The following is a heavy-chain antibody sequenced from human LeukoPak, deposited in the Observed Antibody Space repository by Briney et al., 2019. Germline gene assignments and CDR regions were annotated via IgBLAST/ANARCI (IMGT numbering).Heavy chain of an antibody. D-gene: IGHD3-22*01. CDR1: GFSFSGYA. CDR3: ARQEARNYYYEGLDY. V-gene: IGHV3-30*04. CDR2: ISYNGGRK. Sequence: GGSLRLSCVASGFSFSGYAIHWVRQAPGKGLEWVALISYNGGRKDYADSVKGRFTIDRDNSKNTVYLQMNSLRPDDTAIYFCARQEARNYYYEGLDYWGQGNLVTVSS. J-gene: IGHJ4*02.